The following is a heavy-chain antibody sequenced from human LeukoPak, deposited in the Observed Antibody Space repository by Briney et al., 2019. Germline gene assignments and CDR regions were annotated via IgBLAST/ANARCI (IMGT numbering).Heavy chain of an antibody. CDR2: INSNGAST. V-gene: IGHV3-20*04. CDR3: AKDSTYDFWFRSIES. J-gene: IGHJ4*02. D-gene: IGHD3-3*01. CDR1: GFTFHGYG. Sequence: GGSLTLSCVASGFTFHGYGMSWVRQAPEKGLEWVSSINSNGASTAYVDSVKGRFTISRDNAKNSLYLQMNSLRAEDMALYYCAKDSTYDFWFRSIESWGQGTLVTVSS.